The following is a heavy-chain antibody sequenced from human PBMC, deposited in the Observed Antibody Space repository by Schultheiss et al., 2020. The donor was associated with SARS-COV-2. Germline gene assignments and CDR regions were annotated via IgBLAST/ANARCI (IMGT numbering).Heavy chain of an antibody. D-gene: IGHD2-15*01. CDR2: INSDGSST. Sequence: GESLKISCAASGFTFSSYWMHWVRQAPGKGLVWVSRINSDGSSTSYADSVKGRFTISRDNAKNSLYLQMNSLRAEDTAVYYCARGLYCSGGSCYFDYWGQGTLVTVSS. V-gene: IGHV3-74*01. CDR1: GFTFSSYW. CDR3: ARGLYCSGGSCYFDY. J-gene: IGHJ4*02.